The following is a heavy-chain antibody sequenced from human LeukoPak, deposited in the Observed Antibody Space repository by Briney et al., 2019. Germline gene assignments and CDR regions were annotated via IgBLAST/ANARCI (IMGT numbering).Heavy chain of an antibody. CDR1: GGSISSYY. J-gene: IGHJ4*02. CDR3: ARGVYGDHLFDY. Sequence: PSETLSLTCTVSGGSISSYYWSWIRQPPGKGLEWIGYIYYSGSTNYNPSLKSRVTIIVDTSKNQFSLKLSSVTAADTAVYYCARGVYGDHLFDYWGQGTLVTVSS. D-gene: IGHD4-17*01. V-gene: IGHV4-59*01. CDR2: IYYSGST.